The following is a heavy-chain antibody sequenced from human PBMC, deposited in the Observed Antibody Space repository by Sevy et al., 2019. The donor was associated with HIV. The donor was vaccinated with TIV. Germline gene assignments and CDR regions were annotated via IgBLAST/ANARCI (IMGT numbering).Heavy chain of an antibody. D-gene: IGHD3-22*01. CDR3: AKGARITMIVVNDAFDI. V-gene: IGHV3-43D*03. CDR1: GFTFDDYA. CDR2: ISWDGGRT. Sequence: GGSLRLSCAASGFTFDDYAMHWVRQAPGKGLGWVSLISWDGGRTYYADSVKGRFTISRENSKNSLYLQMNSLRAEDTALYYCAKGARITMIVVNDAFDIWGQGTMVTVSS. J-gene: IGHJ3*02.